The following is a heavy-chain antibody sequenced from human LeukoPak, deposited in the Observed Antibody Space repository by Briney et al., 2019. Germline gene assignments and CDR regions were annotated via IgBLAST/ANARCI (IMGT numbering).Heavy chain of an antibody. D-gene: IGHD3-22*01. CDR1: GFTFSSYA. CDR2: ISGSGGNT. Sequence: PGGSLRLSCAASGFTFSSYAMSWVRQAPGEGLEWVSAISGSGGNTYYAVPERGRFTIPRENPKNTLYLQMNSLRAEDTAVYYCAKDKGVYYDSSGYPYYFDYWGQGTLVTVSS. J-gene: IGHJ4*02. V-gene: IGHV3-23*01. CDR3: AKDKGVYYDSSGYPYYFDY.